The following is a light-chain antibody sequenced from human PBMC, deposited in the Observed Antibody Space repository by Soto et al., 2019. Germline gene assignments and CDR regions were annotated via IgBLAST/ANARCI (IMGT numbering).Light chain of an antibody. CDR2: DVS. J-gene: IGLJ1*01. V-gene: IGLV2-11*01. CDR1: SSDVGGYNH. CDR3: CSFTTTSTHV. Sequence: QSVLTQPRSVSGSPGQSVTISCTGTSSDVGGYNHVSWYQQHPGKVPKLIIYDVSKRPSGVPDRFSGSKSGNTASLTISGLQAEDEADYYCCSFTTTSTHVFGTGTKVTVL.